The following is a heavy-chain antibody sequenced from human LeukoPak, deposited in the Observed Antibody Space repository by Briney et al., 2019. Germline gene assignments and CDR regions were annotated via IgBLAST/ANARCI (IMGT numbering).Heavy chain of an antibody. D-gene: IGHD6-13*01. CDR2: IYSGGST. Sequence: GGSLRLSCAASGFTFSKYDMYWIRQAPGKGLEWVSVIYSGGSTYYADSVKGRFTTSRDNSKNTLYLQMNSLRAEDTAVYYCARASGIAAAGTAGAFDIWGQGTMVTVSS. CDR3: ARASGIAAAGTAGAFDI. V-gene: IGHV3-53*01. CDR1: GFTFSKYD. J-gene: IGHJ3*02.